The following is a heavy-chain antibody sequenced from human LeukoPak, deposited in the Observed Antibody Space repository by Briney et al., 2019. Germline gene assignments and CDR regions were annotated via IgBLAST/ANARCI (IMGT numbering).Heavy chain of an antibody. D-gene: IGHD3-10*01. J-gene: IGHJ4*02. Sequence: GGSLRLSCAASGFTVSSNYMSWVRQAPGKGLEWVSVIYSGGSTYYADSVKGRFTISRDNSKNTLYLQMNSLRAEDTAVYYCARDISVRGVIWYWGQGTLVTVSS. CDR2: IYSGGST. CDR1: GFTVSSNY. V-gene: IGHV3-53*01. CDR3: ARDISVRGVIWY.